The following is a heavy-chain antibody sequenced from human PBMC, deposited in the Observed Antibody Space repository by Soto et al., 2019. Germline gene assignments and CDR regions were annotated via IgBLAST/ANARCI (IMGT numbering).Heavy chain of an antibody. D-gene: IGHD7-27*01. Sequence: PGGSLRLSCAASGFTFNTYEMSWVRQAPGKGLEWVSYISSSGDTKHYADSVKGRFTVSRDNAKNSLYLQMNSLRAGDTALYYCARGTGGYIPRAIDLRYWGQGTLVTVSS. CDR1: GFTFNTYE. CDR2: ISSSGDTK. J-gene: IGHJ4*02. V-gene: IGHV3-48*03. CDR3: ARGTGGYIPRAIDLRY.